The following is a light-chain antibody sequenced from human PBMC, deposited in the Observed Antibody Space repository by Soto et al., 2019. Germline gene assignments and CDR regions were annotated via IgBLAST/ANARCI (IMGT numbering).Light chain of an antibody. V-gene: IGKV1-27*01. CDR1: HVISTY. J-gene: IGKJ4*01. Sequence: DIQLTQSPPSLSPSVGYRVTVTYRVSHVISTYLNCYRHKPGEVPNLLVYRVFNLQSGLPSRFSGSGSGTDLILTISSLQPEDAAICCAQRSNNAPPDGDLSFGGGTKVDIK. CDR2: RVF. CDR3: QRSNNAPPDGDLS.